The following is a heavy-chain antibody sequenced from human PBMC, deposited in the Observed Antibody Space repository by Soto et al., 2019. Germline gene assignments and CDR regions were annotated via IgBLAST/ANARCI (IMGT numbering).Heavy chain of an antibody. CDR3: ARESHPSLPRAGQQLDYPWYYYYGMDV. CDR1: GFTFSSYA. Sequence: GGSLRLSCAASGFTFSSYAMHWVRQAPGKGLEWVAVISYDGSNKYYADSVKGRFTISRDNSKNTLYLQMNSLRAEDTAVYYCARESHPSLPRAGQQLDYPWYYYYGMDVWGQGTTVTVSS. CDR2: ISYDGSNK. D-gene: IGHD6-13*01. J-gene: IGHJ6*02. V-gene: IGHV3-30-3*01.